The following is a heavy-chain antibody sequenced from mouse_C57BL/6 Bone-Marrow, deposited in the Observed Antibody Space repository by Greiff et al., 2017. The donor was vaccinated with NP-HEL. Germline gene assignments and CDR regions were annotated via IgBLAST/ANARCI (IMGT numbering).Heavy chain of an antibody. Sequence: QVQLKESGAELVKPGASVKLSCKASGYTFTEYTIHWVKQRSGQGLEWIGWFYPGSGSIKYNEKFKDKATLTAAQSSSTVYMELSRLTSEDSAVYFCERHEEPSVLLRPLEVWGTGTTVTVSS. CDR3: ERHEEPSVLLRPLEV. J-gene: IGHJ1*03. D-gene: IGHD1-1*01. CDR2: FYPGSGSI. CDR1: GYTFTEYT. V-gene: IGHV1-62-2*01.